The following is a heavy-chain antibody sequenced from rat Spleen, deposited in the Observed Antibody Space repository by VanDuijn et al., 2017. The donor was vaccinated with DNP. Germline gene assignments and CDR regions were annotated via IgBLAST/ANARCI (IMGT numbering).Heavy chain of an antibody. Sequence: EVQLVESGGGLVQPGRSLKLSCVASGFTFNNYWMTWIRQVPGKGLEWVATISYDGSSTYYRDSVKGRFTISRDNAKNTLYLQMDSLRSEDSATYYCTSQHPWYFDYWGQGVMVTVSS. J-gene: IGHJ2*01. D-gene: IGHD3-2*01. V-gene: IGHV5-7*01. CDR3: TSQHPWYFDY. CDR1: GFTFNNYW. CDR2: ISYDGSST.